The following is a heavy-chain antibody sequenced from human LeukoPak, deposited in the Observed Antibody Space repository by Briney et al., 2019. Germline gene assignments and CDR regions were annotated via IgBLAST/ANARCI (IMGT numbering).Heavy chain of an antibody. D-gene: IGHD6-13*01. CDR1: GVTFSNYW. V-gene: IGHV3-74*01. Sequence: GGSLRLSCAASGVTFSNYWMHWVRQAPGKGLVWVSRINSDGSTTTYADSVEGRFTISRDNAKNTLYLQMNSLRDEDTAVYYCARIEQKPRAVCGMDVWGQGTTVTVSS. CDR3: ARIEQKPRAVCGMDV. CDR2: INSDGSTT. J-gene: IGHJ6*02.